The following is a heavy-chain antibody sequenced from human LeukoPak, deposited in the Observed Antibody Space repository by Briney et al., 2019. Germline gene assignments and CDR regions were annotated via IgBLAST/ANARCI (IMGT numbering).Heavy chain of an antibody. D-gene: IGHD4-11*01. J-gene: IGHJ6*02. Sequence: SETLSLTCAVYGGSFSGYYGSWIRQPPGKGLEWIGEINHSGSTNYNPSLKSRVTISVDTSKNQFSLKLSSVTAADTAVYYCARVGHSNFPPQLDLSHGMDVWGQGTTVTVSS. CDR3: ARVGHSNFPPQLDLSHGMDV. CDR1: GGSFSGYY. V-gene: IGHV4-34*01. CDR2: INHSGST.